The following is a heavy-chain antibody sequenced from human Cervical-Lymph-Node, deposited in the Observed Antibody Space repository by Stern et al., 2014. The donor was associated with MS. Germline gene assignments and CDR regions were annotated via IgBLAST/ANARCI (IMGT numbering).Heavy chain of an antibody. CDR2: IHPGDSEV. D-gene: IGHD4-11*01. J-gene: IGHJ4*02. CDR1: GYSFTNYW. Sequence: DQLVQSGAGVKRPGQSLKISCRASGYSFTNYWVAWVRQKPGKGLEWMGIIHPGDSEVRYSPSFQGRVTMSVDRSINTAYLQWSSLQPSDTAMYYCARQLGHSNFLHYWGQGVLVTVSS. V-gene: IGHV5-51*01. CDR3: ARQLGHSNFLHY.